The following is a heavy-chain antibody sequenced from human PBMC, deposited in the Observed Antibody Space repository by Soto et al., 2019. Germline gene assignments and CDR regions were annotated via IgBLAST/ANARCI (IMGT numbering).Heavy chain of an antibody. CDR1: GGSISSENW. Sequence: QVRLQESGPGLVKPSGTLSLTCAVSGGSISSENWWSWVRQPPGKGLEWIGEIYHSGSTNSNPSLKSRVTISVDKSKNQFSLKLSSVTAADTAVYYCARDGGXXXXXXXXXXPRFDYWGQGTLVTVSS. CDR3: ARDGGXXXXXXXXXXPRFDY. V-gene: IGHV4-4*02. CDR2: IYHSGST. J-gene: IGHJ4*02.